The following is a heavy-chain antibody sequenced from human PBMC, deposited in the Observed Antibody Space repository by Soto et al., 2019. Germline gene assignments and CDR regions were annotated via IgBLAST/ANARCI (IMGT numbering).Heavy chain of an antibody. D-gene: IGHD2-15*01. CDR2: ISAYNGNT. CDR1: GYTFTSYG. V-gene: IGHV1-18*01. CDR3: ARVYCSGGSCYLGFGWYYYYMDV. J-gene: IGHJ6*03. Sequence: QVQLVQSGAEVKKPGASVKVSCKASGYTFTSYGISWVRQAHGQGLEWMGWISAYNGNTNYAQKLQGRVTMTTDTSTNTAYMELRSLRSDDTAVYYCARVYCSGGSCYLGFGWYYYYMDVWGKGTTVTVSS.